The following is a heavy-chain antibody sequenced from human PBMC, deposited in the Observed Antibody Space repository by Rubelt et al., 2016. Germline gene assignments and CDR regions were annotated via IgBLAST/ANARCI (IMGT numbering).Heavy chain of an antibody. J-gene: IGHJ3*02. V-gene: IGHV4-34*01. D-gene: IGHD3-3*01. Sequence: QVQLQQWGAGLLKPSETLSLTCAVYGGSFSGYYWSWIRQPPGKGLEWIGEINHSGSTNYNPSLKSRVSISVDTSKNQFSLELSSVTAADTAVYYCATGTIFGVVKDAFDIWGQGTMVTVSA. CDR3: ATGTIFGVVKDAFDI. CDR1: GGSFSGYY. CDR2: INHSGST.